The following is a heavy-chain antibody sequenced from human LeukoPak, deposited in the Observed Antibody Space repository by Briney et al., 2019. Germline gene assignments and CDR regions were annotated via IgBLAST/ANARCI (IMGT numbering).Heavy chain of an antibody. CDR3: ARGYCSGGTCYLVETWLDP. CDR1: GYTLTAYY. Sequence: ASVKVSCKASGYTLTAYYIYWVRQAPGQGLEWMGRINPNSGGTDYAQNFQGRVTMTRDTSISTAYMELSRLRSDDTAVYYCARGYCSGGTCYLVETWLDPGGQGTLVTVSA. D-gene: IGHD2-15*01. CDR2: INPNSGGT. V-gene: IGHV1-2*06. J-gene: IGHJ5*02.